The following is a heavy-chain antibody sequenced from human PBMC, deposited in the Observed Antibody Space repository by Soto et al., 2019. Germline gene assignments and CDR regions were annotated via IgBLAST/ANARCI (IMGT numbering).Heavy chain of an antibody. CDR1: GFTFSSYA. J-gene: IGHJ4*02. Sequence: DVQLLESGGDLVQPGGSLRLSCAASGFTFSSYAMSWVRQAPGKGLEWVSSMSGAGRSSYDADFVKGRFTISRDNSKNTLYLQMNNLRAEDTALYYCAKGPIFGVENIYDYWGQGTLVTVSS. CDR2: MSGAGRSS. CDR3: AKGPIFGVENIYDY. D-gene: IGHD3-3*01. V-gene: IGHV3-23*01.